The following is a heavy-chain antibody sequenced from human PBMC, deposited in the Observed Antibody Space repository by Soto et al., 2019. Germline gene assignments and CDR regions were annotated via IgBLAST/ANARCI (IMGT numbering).Heavy chain of an antibody. CDR3: ARDVVTAWNCNPGNWFDP. D-gene: IGHD2-15*01. Sequence: GASVKVSCKASGYTFTSYGISWVRQAPGQGLEWMGWISAYNGNTNYAQKLQGRLTMTTDTSTSTAYMELRSLRSDDTAAYYCARDVVTAWNCNPGNWFDPWGQGTLVTVSS. J-gene: IGHJ5*02. CDR2: ISAYNGNT. V-gene: IGHV1-18*01. CDR1: GYTFTSYG.